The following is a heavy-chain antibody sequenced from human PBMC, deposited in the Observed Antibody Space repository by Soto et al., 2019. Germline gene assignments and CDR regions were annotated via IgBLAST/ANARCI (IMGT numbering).Heavy chain of an antibody. J-gene: IGHJ4*02. CDR1: GFTFSSYW. D-gene: IGHD1-26*01. CDR2: IKQDGSEK. V-gene: IGHV3-7*03. CDR3: ARSLRSYTFDY. Sequence: GGSLRLSCAASGFTFSSYWMSWVRQAPGKGLEWVANIKQDGSEKYYVDSVKGRFTISRDNAKNSLYLQMNSLSAEDTAVYYCARSLRSYTFDYWGQGTLVTVSS.